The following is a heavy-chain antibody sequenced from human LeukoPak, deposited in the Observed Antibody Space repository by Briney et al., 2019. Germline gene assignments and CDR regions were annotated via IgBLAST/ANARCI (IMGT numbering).Heavy chain of an antibody. J-gene: IGHJ4*02. CDR1: GYTFTSYY. CDR2: INPSGGST. CDR3: ARARDRTYYDSSGPFDY. V-gene: IGHV1-46*01. D-gene: IGHD3-22*01. Sequence: GASVNVSCKASGYTFTSYYMHWVRQAPGQGLEWMGIINPSGGSTSYAQKFQGRVTMTRDTSTSTVYMELSSLRSEDTAVYYCARARDRTYYDSSGPFDYWGQGTLVTVSS.